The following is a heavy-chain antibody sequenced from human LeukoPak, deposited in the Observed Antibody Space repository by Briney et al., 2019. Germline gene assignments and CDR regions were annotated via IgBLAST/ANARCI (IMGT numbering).Heavy chain of an antibody. Sequence: PSETLSLTCTVSGGSLSTYYWSWIRQPPGKGLEWIGYIYYSGSTNYNPSLKSRVTISVDMSKNQFSLKLSSVTAADTAVYYCARGDSGWPFDYWGQGTLVTVSS. V-gene: IGHV4-59*01. CDR2: IYYSGST. D-gene: IGHD6-19*01. CDR3: ARGDSGWPFDY. CDR1: GGSLSTYY. J-gene: IGHJ4*02.